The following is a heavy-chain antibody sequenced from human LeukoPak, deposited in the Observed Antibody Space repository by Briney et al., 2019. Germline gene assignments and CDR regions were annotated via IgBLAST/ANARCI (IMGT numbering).Heavy chain of an antibody. J-gene: IGHJ4*02. Sequence: ASVKVSCKASGYTFTGYSIHWVRQAPGQGLEWMGWINPNSGGTNYAQKFQGRVTMTRDTSISTAYMELSRLRSDDTAVCYCARGARAFDYGGEGYWGQGTLVTVSS. D-gene: IGHD4-17*01. CDR3: ARGARAFDYGGEGY. CDR2: INPNSGGT. V-gene: IGHV1-2*02. CDR1: GYTFTGYS.